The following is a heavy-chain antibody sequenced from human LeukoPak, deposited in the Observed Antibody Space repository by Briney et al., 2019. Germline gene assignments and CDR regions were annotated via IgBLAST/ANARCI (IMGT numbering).Heavy chain of an antibody. CDR3: ARDYADYVRYFFFDY. D-gene: IGHD4-17*01. Sequence: PGGSLRLPCAASGFTFNNYAMNWVRQAPGKGLEWVSSISGGGETTYYADSAKGRFTISRDNSQNTLYLQMNSLRAEDTAVYYCARDYADYVRYFFFDYWGQGTLVTVSS. CDR1: GFTFNNYA. V-gene: IGHV3-23*01. CDR2: ISGGGETT. J-gene: IGHJ4*02.